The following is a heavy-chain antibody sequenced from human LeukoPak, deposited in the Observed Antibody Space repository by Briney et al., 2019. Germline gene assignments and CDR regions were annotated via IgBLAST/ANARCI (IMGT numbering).Heavy chain of an antibody. CDR3: AREDDYSSPFED. CDR1: GFTVRSNY. D-gene: IGHD4-11*01. Sequence: GGSLRLSCAASGFTVRSNYMSWVRQAPGKGLEWVSVISGGGTTYYADSVKGRFTISRDNSKNTLYLQMSSLRAEDSAVYYCAREDDYSSPFEDWGQGTLVTVSS. CDR2: ISGGGTT. J-gene: IGHJ4*02. V-gene: IGHV3-53*01.